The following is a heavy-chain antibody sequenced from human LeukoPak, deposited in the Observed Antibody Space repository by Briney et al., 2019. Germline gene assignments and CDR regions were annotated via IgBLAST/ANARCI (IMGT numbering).Heavy chain of an antibody. D-gene: IGHD1-1*01. CDR3: VRVVPETGTLDY. Sequence: GGSLRLSCAASEFTFSSYSMNWVRQAPGKGLQWLASISSSSSYMFYADSVEGRFTISRDNAKKSLYLQMNSLRSEDTALYYCVRVVPETGTLDYWGQGALVTVSS. J-gene: IGHJ4*02. CDR2: ISSSSSYM. CDR1: EFTFSSYS. V-gene: IGHV3-21*01.